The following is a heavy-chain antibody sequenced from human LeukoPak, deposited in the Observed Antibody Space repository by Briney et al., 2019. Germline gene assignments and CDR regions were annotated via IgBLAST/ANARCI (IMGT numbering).Heavy chain of an antibody. CDR1: GFTFSTYA. D-gene: IGHD2-21*02. CDR2: ISGTGGST. Sequence: GGSLRLSCAASGFTFSTYAMSWVRQAPGKGLQWVSTISGTGGSTYHADSVKGRFTISRDNSKNSLYLQLNSLRDEDTAFYYCAKGRLLSADAFDLWGRGTMVTISP. CDR3: AKGRLLSADAFDL. V-gene: IGHV3-23*01. J-gene: IGHJ3*01.